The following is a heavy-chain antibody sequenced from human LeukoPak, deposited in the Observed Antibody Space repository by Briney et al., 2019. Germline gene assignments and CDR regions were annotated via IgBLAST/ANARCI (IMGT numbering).Heavy chain of an antibody. CDR1: GFTFSSYG. Sequence: GGSLRLSCAASGFTFSSYGMHWVRQAPGKGLEWVAFIRYDGSNKYYADSVKGRFTISRDNSKNTLYLQMNSLRAEDTAVYYCAKGTSSSWYPRPFDYWGQGTLVTVSS. CDR2: IRYDGSNK. D-gene: IGHD6-13*01. V-gene: IGHV3-30*02. J-gene: IGHJ4*02. CDR3: AKGTSSSWYPRPFDY.